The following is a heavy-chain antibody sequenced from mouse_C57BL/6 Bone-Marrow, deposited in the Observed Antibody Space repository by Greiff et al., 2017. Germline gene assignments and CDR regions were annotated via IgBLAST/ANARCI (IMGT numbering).Heavy chain of an antibody. CDR1: GYTFTSYW. D-gene: IGHD2-3*01. J-gene: IGHJ2*01. CDR2: INPSNGGT. Sequence: VQLQQPGTELVKPGASVKLSCKASGYTFTSYWMHWVKQRPGQGLEWIGNINPSNGGTNYNEKFKSKATLTVDKSSSTAYMQLSSLTSEDSAVYDCARGRLLREYFDYWGQGTTLTVSS. V-gene: IGHV1-53*01. CDR3: ARGRLLREYFDY.